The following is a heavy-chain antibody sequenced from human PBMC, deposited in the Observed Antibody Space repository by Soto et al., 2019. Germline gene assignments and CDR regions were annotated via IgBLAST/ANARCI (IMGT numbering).Heavy chain of an antibody. V-gene: IGHV3-73*01. Sequence: EVQLVESGGGLVQPGGSLKLSCAASGFTFSGSAMHWVRQASGKGLEWVGRIRSKANSYATAYAASVKGRFTISRDDSKNTAYLQMTSLKTEDTAVYYCTRQLVYDFWSGYVPSDYWGQGTLVTVSS. CDR3: TRQLVYDFWSGYVPSDY. J-gene: IGHJ4*02. CDR1: GFTFSGSA. D-gene: IGHD3-3*01. CDR2: IRSKANSYAT.